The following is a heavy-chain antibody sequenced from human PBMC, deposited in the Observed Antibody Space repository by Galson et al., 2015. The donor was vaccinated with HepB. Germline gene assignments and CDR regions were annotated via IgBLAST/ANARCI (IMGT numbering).Heavy chain of an antibody. CDR2: ISSSSSYI. CDR3: ARDVGLDSSGYYLNWFDP. CDR1: GFTFSSYS. V-gene: IGHV3-21*01. D-gene: IGHD3-22*01. Sequence: SLRLSCAASGFTFSSYSMNWVRQAPGKGLEWVSSISSSSSYIYYADSVKGRFTISRDNAKNSLYLQMNSLRAEDTAVYYCARDVGLDSSGYYLNWFDPWGQGTLVTVSS. J-gene: IGHJ5*02.